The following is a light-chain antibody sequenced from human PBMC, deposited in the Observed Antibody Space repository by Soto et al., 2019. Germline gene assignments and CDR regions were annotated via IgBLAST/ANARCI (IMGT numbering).Light chain of an antibody. CDR3: LHYSTYPLT. CDR1: QDISSY. Sequence: AIRMTQSPSSLSASPGDRVTITCRASQDISSYLAWYQQKPGKAPNLLIYVASTLQSGVPSRFSGSGSGTDFTLTISRLQSEDFASYYCLHYSTYPLTFGGGTRVDI. J-gene: IGKJ4*01. CDR2: VAS. V-gene: IGKV1-8*01.